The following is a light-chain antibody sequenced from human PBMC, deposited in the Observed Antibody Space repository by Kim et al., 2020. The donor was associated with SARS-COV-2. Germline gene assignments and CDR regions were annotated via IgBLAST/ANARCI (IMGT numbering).Light chain of an antibody. J-gene: IGKJ1*01. CDR1: QSVSSNY. CDR2: GAS. Sequence: SPEERPTLTCRASQSVSSNYLAWYQQKPGQAPRLLIYGASSRATGIPDRFSGSGSGTDFTLTITRLEPEDFAVYYCQQYSSSPATFGQGTKV. CDR3: QQYSSSPAT. V-gene: IGKV3-20*01.